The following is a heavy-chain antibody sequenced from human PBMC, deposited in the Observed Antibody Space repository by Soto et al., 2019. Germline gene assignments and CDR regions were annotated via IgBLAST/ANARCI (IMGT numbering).Heavy chain of an antibody. V-gene: IGHV3-48*03. CDR2: ISSSGSTI. Sequence: GGSLRLSCAASGFTFSSYEMNWVRQAPGKGLEWVSYISSSGSTIYYADSVKGRFTISRDNAKNSLYLQMNSLRAEDTAVYYCGGEYCSGGSCPTHAFDIWGQGTMVTVS. CDR3: GGEYCSGGSCPTHAFDI. D-gene: IGHD2-15*01. CDR1: GFTFSSYE. J-gene: IGHJ3*02.